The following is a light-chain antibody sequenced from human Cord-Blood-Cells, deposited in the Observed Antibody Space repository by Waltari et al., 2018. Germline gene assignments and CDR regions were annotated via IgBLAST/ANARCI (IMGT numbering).Light chain of an antibody. CDR3: QAWDSSTVV. Sequence: SYELTQPPSVSVSPGQTPSITCSGDKLGDKYACWYQQKPGQSPVLVIYQDSKRPSGMPERFSGSNSGNTATLTISGTQAMDEADYYCQAWDSSTVVFGGGTKLTVL. CDR1: KLGDKY. V-gene: IGLV3-1*01. J-gene: IGLJ2*01. CDR2: QDS.